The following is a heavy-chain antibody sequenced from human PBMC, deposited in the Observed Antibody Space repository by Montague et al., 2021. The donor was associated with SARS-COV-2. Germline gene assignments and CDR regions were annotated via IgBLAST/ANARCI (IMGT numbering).Heavy chain of an antibody. D-gene: IGHD1-1*01. Sequence: TLSLTCTVSGASISSGDYYWSWIRQPAGKGLEWIGRIYTSGGTMYNPSLNSRVTTLVDTSKNQFSLNLRSVTAADTAVYYCARVVSGTTRYFDHWGQGTLVTVSS. CDR2: IYTSGGT. CDR1: GASISSGDYY. V-gene: IGHV4-61*02. J-gene: IGHJ4*02. CDR3: ARVVSGTTRYFDH.